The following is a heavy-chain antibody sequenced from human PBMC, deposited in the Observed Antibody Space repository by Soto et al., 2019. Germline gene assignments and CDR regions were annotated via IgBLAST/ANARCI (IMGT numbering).Heavy chain of an antibody. CDR3: ARARCFDGSCYSASDF. CDR2: ISTTSFTI. V-gene: IGHV3-48*02. Sequence: SLRLSCVACGFIFSTYDVDWVRQAPGKTPEWIAHISTTSFTIYYSYSVKGRFTISRDNVRNSLYLEMKSLRDEDTAVYYCARARCFDGSCYSASDFWGQGIQVSVSS. J-gene: IGHJ4*02. D-gene: IGHD3-9*01. CDR1: GFIFSTYD.